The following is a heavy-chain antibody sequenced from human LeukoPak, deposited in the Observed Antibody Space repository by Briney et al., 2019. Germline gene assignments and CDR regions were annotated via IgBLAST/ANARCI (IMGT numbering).Heavy chain of an antibody. Sequence: PGGSLRLSCAASGFTLSSMNWVRQAPGKGLEWISYINSDTYSNTIHYADTVKGRFTISRDNAKSSLYLQMNSLRDEDTAVYYCARDHDYAFDYWGQGTLVTVSS. D-gene: IGHD4-17*01. J-gene: IGHJ4*02. CDR1: GFTLSS. V-gene: IGHV3-48*02. CDR3: ARDHDYAFDY. CDR2: INSDTYSNTI.